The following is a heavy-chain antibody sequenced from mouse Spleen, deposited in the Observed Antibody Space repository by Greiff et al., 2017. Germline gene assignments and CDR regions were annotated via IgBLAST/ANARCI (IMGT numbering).Heavy chain of an antibody. J-gene: IGHJ2*01. CDR1: GFTFSSYA. V-gene: IGHV5-4*01. CDR2: ISDGGSYT. D-gene: IGHD3-2*02. Sequence: EVKVVESGGGLVKPGGSLKLSCAASGFTFSSYAMSWVRQTPEKRLEWVATISDGGSYTYYPDNVKGRFTISRDNAKNNLYLQMSHLKSEDTAMYYCARDQGTWDYWGQGTTLTVSS. CDR3: ARDQGTWDY.